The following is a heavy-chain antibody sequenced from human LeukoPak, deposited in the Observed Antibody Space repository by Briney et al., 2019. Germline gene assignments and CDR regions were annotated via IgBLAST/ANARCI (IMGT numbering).Heavy chain of an antibody. Sequence: SQTLSLTCTVSGGSISSGGYYWSWIRQHPGKGLEWIGYIYYSGSTYYNPSLKSRVTISVDTSKNQFSLKVSSVTATDTAVYYCAKNSSGLRAFDIWGQGTMVTVSS. CDR1: GGSISSGGYY. CDR2: IYYSGST. J-gene: IGHJ3*02. D-gene: IGHD3-22*01. CDR3: AKNSSGLRAFDI. V-gene: IGHV4-31*03.